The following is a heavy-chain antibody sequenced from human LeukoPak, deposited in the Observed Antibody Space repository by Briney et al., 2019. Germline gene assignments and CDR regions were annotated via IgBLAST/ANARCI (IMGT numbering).Heavy chain of an antibody. D-gene: IGHD3-22*01. V-gene: IGHV4-59*01. CDR2: IYYSGST. Sequence: SETLSLTCTVSGGSISSYYWSWIRQPPGKGLEWIGYIYYSGSTNYNPSLKSRVTISVDTSKNQFSLKLSSVTAADTAVYYCARAHDSSGYYTSDYWGQGTLVTVSS. J-gene: IGHJ4*02. CDR3: ARAHDSSGYYTSDY. CDR1: GGSISSYY.